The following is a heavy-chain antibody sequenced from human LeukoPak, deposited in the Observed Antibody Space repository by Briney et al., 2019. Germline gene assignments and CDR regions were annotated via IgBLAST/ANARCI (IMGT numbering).Heavy chain of an antibody. CDR1: GFAFSSFA. CDR3: ASSSSSWFDP. J-gene: IGHJ5*02. CDR2: LTGSGST. Sequence: GGSLRLSCVASGFAFSSFAMSWVRQAPGKGLEWVSGLTGSGSTYHADSVKGRFTISRDNSKNTLSLQMNSLRSEDTAVYYCASSSSSWFDPWGQGTLVTVSS. V-gene: IGHV3-23*01. D-gene: IGHD6-6*01.